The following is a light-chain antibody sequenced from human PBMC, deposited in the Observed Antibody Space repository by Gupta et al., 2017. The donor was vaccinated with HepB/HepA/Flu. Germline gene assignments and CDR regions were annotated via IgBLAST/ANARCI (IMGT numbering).Light chain of an antibody. Sequence: QAGLTQPPSVSKGLRQTATLTCTGNSNNVGNKGAAWLQQHQGHPPKLLSYKNNNRPSGISERFSASRSGTTASLTITGLQPEDEADYYCSAWDSSRSAQVFGGGTKLTVL. CDR1: SNNVGNKG. CDR2: KNN. J-gene: IGLJ2*01. V-gene: IGLV10-54*04. CDR3: SAWDSSRSAQV.